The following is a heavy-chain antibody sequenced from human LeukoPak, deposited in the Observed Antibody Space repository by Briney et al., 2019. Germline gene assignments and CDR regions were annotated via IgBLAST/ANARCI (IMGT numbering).Heavy chain of an antibody. D-gene: IGHD1-26*01. CDR2: MNPNSGNT. CDR3: AREGKWELLKPFDY. CDR1: GYTFTSYD. Sequence: ASVKVSCKASGYTFTSYDINWVRQATGQGLEWMGWMNPNSGNTGYAQKFQGRVTMTRNTSISTAYMELGSLRSEDTAVYYCAREGKWELLKPFDYWGQGTLVTVSS. V-gene: IGHV1-8*01. J-gene: IGHJ4*02.